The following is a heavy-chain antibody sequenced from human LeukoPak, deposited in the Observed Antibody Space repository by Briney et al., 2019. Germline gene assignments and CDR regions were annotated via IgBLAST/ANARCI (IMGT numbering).Heavy chain of an antibody. J-gene: IGHJ4*02. CDR2: ISYDGSNK. CDR1: GFTFSSYG. V-gene: IGHV3-30*18. CDR3: AKDDSSGYYPGPFDY. D-gene: IGHD3-22*01. Sequence: GGSLRLSCAASGFTFSSYGMHWGRQAPGKGLEWVAVISYDGSNKYYADSVKGRFTISRDNSKNTLYLQMNSLRAEDTAVYYCAKDDSSGYYPGPFDYWGQGTLVTVSS.